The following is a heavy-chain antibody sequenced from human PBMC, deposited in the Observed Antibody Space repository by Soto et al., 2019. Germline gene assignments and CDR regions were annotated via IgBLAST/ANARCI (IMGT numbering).Heavy chain of an antibody. Sequence: QVQVVQSGAEVKKPGASVKISCKTSGYSFTDDYLHWVRQAPGQGLEWVGWINPHSGSTNFAQKFLGRVSMTRDTSISTAYMELFSLTSDDTAIYYCARAVYCGADCYYYGMDVWGHGTTVTVSS. CDR1: GYSFTDDY. D-gene: IGHD2-21*02. J-gene: IGHJ6*02. CDR2: INPHSGST. V-gene: IGHV1-2*02. CDR3: ARAVYCGADCYYYGMDV.